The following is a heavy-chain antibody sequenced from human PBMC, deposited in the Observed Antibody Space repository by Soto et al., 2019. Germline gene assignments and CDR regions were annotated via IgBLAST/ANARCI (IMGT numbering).Heavy chain of an antibody. CDR1: GYTFTTYG. V-gene: IGHV1-18*01. CDR2: ISAHNGNT. J-gene: IGHJ4*02. CDR3: ARGREGDY. Sequence: QVHLVQSGAEVKQPGASVKVSCKGSGYTFTTYGITWVRQAPGQGLEWMGWISAHNGNTNYAQKLQGRVTVTRDTSTSTAYMELRSLRSDDTAVYYCARGREGDYWGQGALVTVSS.